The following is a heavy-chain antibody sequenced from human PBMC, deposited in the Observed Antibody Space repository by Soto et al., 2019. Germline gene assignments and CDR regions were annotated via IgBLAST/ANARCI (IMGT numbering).Heavy chain of an antibody. Sequence: ASVKVSCKASGYTFTNYYMHWVRQAPGQGLEWMGWVNPNTGGTKFAQKFQGRVTMTRDTSITTAYMELSRLRSDDTAMYYCARQLAYCGGDCYTEPIDYWGQGTLVTV. CDR2: VNPNTGGT. J-gene: IGHJ4*02. D-gene: IGHD2-21*02. CDR3: ARQLAYCGGDCYTEPIDY. CDR1: GYTFTNYY. V-gene: IGHV1-2*02.